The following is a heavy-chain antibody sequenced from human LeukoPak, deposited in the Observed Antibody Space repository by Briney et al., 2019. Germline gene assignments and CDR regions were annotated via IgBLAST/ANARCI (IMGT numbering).Heavy chain of an antibody. Sequence: GGSLRLSCAASGFTFSSYWMSWVRQAPGKGLEWVANIKEDGSEKDYVGSVKGRFTISRDNSKNTLYLQMNSLRAEDTAVYYCARHSSGWYSDYWGQGTLVTVSS. CDR2: IKEDGSEK. CDR3: ARHSSGWYSDY. D-gene: IGHD6-19*01. CDR1: GFTFSSYW. J-gene: IGHJ4*02. V-gene: IGHV3-7*03.